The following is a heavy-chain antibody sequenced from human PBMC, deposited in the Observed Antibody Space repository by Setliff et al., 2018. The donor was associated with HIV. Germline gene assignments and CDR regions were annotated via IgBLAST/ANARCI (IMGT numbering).Heavy chain of an antibody. CDR3: VRNGADFLALEWLFPFDY. D-gene: IGHD3-3*01. Sequence: QPGGSLRLSCAASGFTFSSYSMNWVRQAPGKGLEWVSYISSSSSTIYYADSVKGRFTISRDNAKNSLYLQMNSLRAEDTAVYYCVRNGADFLALEWLFPFDYWGQGTLVTVSS. J-gene: IGHJ4*02. CDR1: GFTFSSYS. V-gene: IGHV3-48*01. CDR2: ISSSSSTI.